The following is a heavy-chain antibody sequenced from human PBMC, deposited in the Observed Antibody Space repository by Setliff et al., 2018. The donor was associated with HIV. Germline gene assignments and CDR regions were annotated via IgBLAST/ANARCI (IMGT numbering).Heavy chain of an antibody. V-gene: IGHV4-34*01. D-gene: IGHD5-12*01. CDR1: GGSFSEYY. CDR2: INHSGST. CDR3: ARGATLLPGYSDRWEYFYMDV. Sequence: TLSLTCAVYGGSFSEYYWSWIRQSPGKGLEWIGEINHSGSTHYNPPLKSRATISVDTSKSQFSLRLNSVTAADTAVYYCARGATLLPGYSDRWEYFYMDVWGKGTTVTVSS. J-gene: IGHJ6*03.